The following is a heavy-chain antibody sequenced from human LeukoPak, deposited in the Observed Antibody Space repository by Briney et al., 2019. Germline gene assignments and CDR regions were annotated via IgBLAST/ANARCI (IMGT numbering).Heavy chain of an antibody. J-gene: IGHJ4*02. CDR1: GGSFSGYY. Sequence: SETLSLTCAVYGGSFSGYYWSWIRQPPGKGLEWIGEINHSGSTNYNPSLKSRVTISVDTSKNQFSLKLSSVTAADTAVYYCARHASISGARDYRGQGTLVTVSA. V-gene: IGHV4-34*01. CDR2: INHSGST. CDR3: ARHASISGARDY. D-gene: IGHD3-10*01.